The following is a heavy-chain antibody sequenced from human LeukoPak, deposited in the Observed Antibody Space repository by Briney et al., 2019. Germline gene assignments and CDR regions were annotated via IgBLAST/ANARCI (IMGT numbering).Heavy chain of an antibody. CDR1: GFTFSDYA. CDR3: AEEGGSYLLVN. CDR2: ISDGGGYT. J-gene: IGHJ4*02. V-gene: IGHV3-23*01. D-gene: IGHD3-16*02. Sequence: GGSLRLSCAASGFTFSDYAMTWVRQAPGKGLEWVSTISDGGGYTYYADSVKGRSTISRDNSKNTLHLQMNSLSAEDTAVYYCAEEGGSYLLVNWGQGTLATVSS.